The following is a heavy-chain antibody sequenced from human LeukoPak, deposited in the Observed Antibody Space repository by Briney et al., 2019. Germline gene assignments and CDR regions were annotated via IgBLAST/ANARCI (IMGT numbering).Heavy chain of an antibody. D-gene: IGHD3-10*01. CDR3: AKDQVTMVREYYYYYMDV. J-gene: IGHJ6*03. Sequence: PGRSLRLSCAASGFTFSSYAMHWVRQAPGKGLEWVAVISYDGSNKYYADSVKGRFTISRDNSKNTLYLQMNSLRAKDTAVYYCAKDQVTMVREYYYYYMDVWGKGTTVTISS. CDR1: GFTFSSYA. CDR2: ISYDGSNK. V-gene: IGHV3-30*04.